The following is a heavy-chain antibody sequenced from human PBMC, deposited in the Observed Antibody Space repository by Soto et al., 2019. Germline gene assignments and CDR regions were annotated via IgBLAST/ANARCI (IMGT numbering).Heavy chain of an antibody. V-gene: IGHV1-69*01. CDR1: GGTFSSYA. CDR2: IIPIFGTA. D-gene: IGHD6-13*01. CDR3: ARDVWGYSSSPSHFDY. J-gene: IGHJ4*02. Sequence: QVQLVQSGAEVKKPGSSVKVSCKASGGTFSSYAISWVRQAPGQGLEWMGGIIPIFGTANYAQKFQGRVTITADESTSTAYIELSSLRSEDTAVYYCARDVWGYSSSPSHFDYWGQGTLVTVSS.